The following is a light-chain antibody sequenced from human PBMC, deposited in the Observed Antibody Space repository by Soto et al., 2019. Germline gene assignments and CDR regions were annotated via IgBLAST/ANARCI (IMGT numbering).Light chain of an antibody. Sequence: QSALTQPRSVSGSPGQPVTISCTGTSSDVGGYNYVSWYQQHPGKAPKLMIYDVSKRPSGVPDRFSGSKSGNTASLTISGLKAEDEADYYCCSYAGSYTFYVFGTGTKVTVL. CDR3: CSYAGSYTFYV. V-gene: IGLV2-11*01. J-gene: IGLJ1*01. CDR2: DVS. CDR1: SSDVGGYNY.